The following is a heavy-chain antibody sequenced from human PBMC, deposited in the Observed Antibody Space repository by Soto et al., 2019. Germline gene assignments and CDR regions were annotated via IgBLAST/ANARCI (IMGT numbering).Heavy chain of an antibody. J-gene: IGHJ4*02. D-gene: IGHD2-2*01. CDR1: GGTFSSYT. V-gene: IGHV1-69*02. CDR2: IIPILGIA. CDR3: ASDLGYCSSTSCYELGY. Sequence: SVKVSCKASGGTFSSYTISWVRQAPGQGLEWMGRIIPILGIANYAQKFQGRVTITADKSTSTAYMELSSLRSEDTAVYYCASDLGYCSSTSCYELGYWGQGTLVTVSS.